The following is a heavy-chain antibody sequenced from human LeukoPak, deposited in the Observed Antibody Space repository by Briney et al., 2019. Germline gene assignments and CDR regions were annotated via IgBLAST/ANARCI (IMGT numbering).Heavy chain of an antibody. D-gene: IGHD2-15*01. CDR2: IYYSGST. CDR3: ARENAATGVDY. Sequence: PEILSLTCTVSGGSISSSSYYWGWIRQPPGKGLEWIGSIYYSGSTYYNPSLKSRVTISVDTSKNQFSLKLSSVTAADTAVYYCARENAATGVDYWGQGTLVTVSS. CDR1: GGSISSSSYY. J-gene: IGHJ4*02. V-gene: IGHV4-39*07.